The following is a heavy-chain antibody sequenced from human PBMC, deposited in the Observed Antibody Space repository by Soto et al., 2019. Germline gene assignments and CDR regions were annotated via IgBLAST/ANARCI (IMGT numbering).Heavy chain of an antibody. CDR3: AREFPSYDSSASSLDY. Sequence: SQTLALTCAVSGDSVSGNSAAWNWIRQSPSRGLEWLGRTYYRSKWYNDYAVSVKSRITVTPDTSKNQFSLHLNSVTPEDTAVYYCAREFPSYDSSASSLDYWRQGALVTVFS. CDR2: TYYRSKWYN. CDR1: GDSVSGNSAA. V-gene: IGHV6-1*01. D-gene: IGHD2-2*01. J-gene: IGHJ4*02.